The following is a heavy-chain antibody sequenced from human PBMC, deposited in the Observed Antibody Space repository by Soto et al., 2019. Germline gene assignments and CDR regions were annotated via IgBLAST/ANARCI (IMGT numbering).Heavy chain of an antibody. D-gene: IGHD6-6*01. CDR2: ISSSSSYI. V-gene: IGHV3-21*01. Sequence: GGSLRLSCAASGFTFSSYSMNWVRQAPGKGLEWVSSISSSSSYIYYADSVKGRFTISRDNAKNSLYLQMNSLRAEDTVVYYCARDGWIEYSSSSTFDPWGQGTLVTSPQ. CDR3: ARDGWIEYSSSSTFDP. J-gene: IGHJ5*02. CDR1: GFTFSSYS.